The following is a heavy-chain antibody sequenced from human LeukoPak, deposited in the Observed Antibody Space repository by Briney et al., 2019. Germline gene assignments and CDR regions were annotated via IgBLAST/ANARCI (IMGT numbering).Heavy chain of an antibody. V-gene: IGHV3-21*01. J-gene: IGHJ4*02. CDR2: ISSSSSYI. CDR3: ARDVGANSFDY. D-gene: IGHD1-26*01. CDR1: GFTFSSYS. Sequence: GGSLRLSCAASGFTFSSYSMNWVRQAPGKGLEWVSSISSSSSYIYYANSVKGRFTISRDNAKNSLYLQMNSLRAEDTAVYYCARDVGANSFDYWRQGTLVTVSS.